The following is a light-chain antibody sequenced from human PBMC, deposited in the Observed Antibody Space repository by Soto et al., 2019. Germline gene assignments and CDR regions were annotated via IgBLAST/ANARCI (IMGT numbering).Light chain of an antibody. J-gene: IGKJ4*01. CDR1: QTVNSN. CDR2: GAS. V-gene: IGKV3-15*01. Sequence: EIVMTQSPATLSVSPGERATLSCRASQTVNSNLAWYQQKPGQAPRLLISGASIRATGVPDRFSGSGFGAEFTLTISSLQSEDFGVYYCQQYNYWPALTFGGGTNVDIK. CDR3: QQYNYWPALT.